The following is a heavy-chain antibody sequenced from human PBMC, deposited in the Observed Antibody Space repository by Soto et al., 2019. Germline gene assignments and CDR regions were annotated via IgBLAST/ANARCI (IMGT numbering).Heavy chain of an antibody. V-gene: IGHV3-23*01. Sequence: GGSLRLSCAASGFTFSNYAMTWVRQAPGKGLEWVSSIAGSGDNTYSADSVKGRFTISRDNSKNTPYLQMNNLRAEDTAVYYCAKVVTVGVTGYYFDYWGQGSLVTVSS. CDR3: AKVVTVGVTGYYFDY. J-gene: IGHJ4*02. CDR1: GFTFSNYA. D-gene: IGHD1-26*01. CDR2: IAGSGDNT.